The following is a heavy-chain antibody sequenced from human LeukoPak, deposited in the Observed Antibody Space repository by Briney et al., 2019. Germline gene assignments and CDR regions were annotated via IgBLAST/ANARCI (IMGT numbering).Heavy chain of an antibody. D-gene: IGHD3-22*01. J-gene: IGHJ3*02. CDR1: GFTFSSYA. V-gene: IGHV3-64*01. CDR3: ARPKGIVVVSDAFDI. Sequence: PGGSLRLSCAASGFTFSSYAMHWVRQAPGKGLEYVSAISSNGGSTYYANSVKGRFTISRDNSKNTLYLQMNSLRAEDTAVYYCARPKGIVVVSDAFDIWGQGTMVTVSS. CDR2: ISSNGGST.